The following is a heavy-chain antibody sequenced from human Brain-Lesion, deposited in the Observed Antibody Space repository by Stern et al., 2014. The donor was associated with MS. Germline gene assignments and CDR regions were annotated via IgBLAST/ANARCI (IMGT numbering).Heavy chain of an antibody. CDR3: ARGGRYYADY. V-gene: IGHV1-2*04. J-gene: IGHJ4*02. D-gene: IGHD2-2*01. Sequence: VQLVESGAEVKKPGASVRVSCEASGNSFTHFYIHWVRQAPGQGLEWMGWINPNRVGTKFAQKFQGWVTITRDTSMTTAYMEVTSLTSDDTAVYYCARGGRYYADYWGQGTLVTVSS. CDR1: GNSFTHFY. CDR2: INPNRVGT.